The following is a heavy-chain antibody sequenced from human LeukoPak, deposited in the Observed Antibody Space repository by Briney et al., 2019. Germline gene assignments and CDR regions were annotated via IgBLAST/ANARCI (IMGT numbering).Heavy chain of an antibody. CDR2: IIPILGIA. J-gene: IGHJ4*02. CDR3: ARSGYGDYTNDY. V-gene: IGHV1-69*04. CDR1: GGTFSSYA. D-gene: IGHD4-17*01. Sequence: SVTVSCKASGGTFSSYAISWVRQAPGQGLEWMGRIIPILGIANYAQKFQGRVTITADKSTSTAYMELSSLRSEDTAVYYCARSGYGDYTNDYWGQGTLVTVSS.